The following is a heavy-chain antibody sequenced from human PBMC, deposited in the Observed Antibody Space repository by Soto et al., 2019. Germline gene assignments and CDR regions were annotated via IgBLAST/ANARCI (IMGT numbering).Heavy chain of an antibody. Sequence: GASVKVSCKASGYTFTSYDINWVRQATGQGLEWMGWMNPNSGNTGYAQKFQGRVTMTRNTSISTAYMELSSLRSEDTAVYYCARGCRVDSVGVPAAPPDAFDIWGQGTMVTVSS. J-gene: IGHJ3*02. V-gene: IGHV1-8*01. CDR1: GYTFTSYD. CDR3: ARGCRVDSVGVPAAPPDAFDI. D-gene: IGHD2-2*03. CDR2: MNPNSGNT.